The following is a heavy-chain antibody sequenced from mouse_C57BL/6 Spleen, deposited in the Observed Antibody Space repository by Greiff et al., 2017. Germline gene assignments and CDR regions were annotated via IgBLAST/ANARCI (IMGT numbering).Heavy chain of an antibody. CDR1: GYSFTSYY. V-gene: IGHV1-66*01. J-gene: IGHJ3*01. CDR2: IYPGSGNT. CDR3: AREDYDGAWFAY. D-gene: IGHD2-4*01. Sequence: QVQLQQSGPELVKPGASVKISCKASGYSFTSYYIHWVKQRPGQGLEWIGWIYPGSGNTKYNEKFKGKATLTADTSSSTAYMQLSSLTSEDSAVYYCAREDYDGAWFAYWGRGTLVTVSA.